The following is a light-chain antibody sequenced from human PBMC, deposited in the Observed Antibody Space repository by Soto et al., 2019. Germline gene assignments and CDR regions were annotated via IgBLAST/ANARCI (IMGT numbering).Light chain of an antibody. CDR3: QTWGTGIPV. Sequence: QPVLTQSPSASASLGASVKLTCTLSSGHSSYAIAWHQQQPEKGPRYLMKLNSDGSHSKGDGIPDRFSGSSSGAERYLTISSLQSEDEADYYCQTWGTGIPVFGVGTKVTVL. V-gene: IGLV4-69*01. J-gene: IGLJ3*02. CDR1: SGHSSYA. CDR2: LNSDGSH.